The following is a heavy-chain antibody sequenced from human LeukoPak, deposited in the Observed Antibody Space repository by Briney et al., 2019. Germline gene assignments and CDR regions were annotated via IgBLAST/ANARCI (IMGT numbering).Heavy chain of an antibody. CDR1: GYSFTYYW. CDR2: IYPADSDT. Sequence: GESLKISCKGSGYSFTYYWIGWVRQMPGKGLERMGIIYPADSDTRYSPSFQGQVTISADKSISTAYLQWSSLKASDTAMYYCARLLWSGITVAGTWSYWGQGTLVTVSS. J-gene: IGHJ4*02. CDR3: ARLLWSGITVAGTWSY. V-gene: IGHV5-51*01. D-gene: IGHD6-19*01.